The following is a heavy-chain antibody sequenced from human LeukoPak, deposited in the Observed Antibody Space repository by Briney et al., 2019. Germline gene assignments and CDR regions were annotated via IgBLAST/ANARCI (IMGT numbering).Heavy chain of an antibody. J-gene: IGHJ4*02. D-gene: IGHD6-19*01. CDR1: GFTFSTYS. Sequence: GGSLRLSCAASGFTFSTYSMTWVRQAPGKGLEWVSYISSSSSYIYYADSVKGRFTISRDNAKNSLYLQMNSLRAEDTAVYYCGRDRSSVVAGIGYWGQGTLVTVSS. CDR3: GRDRSSVVAGIGY. CDR2: ISSSSSYI. V-gene: IGHV3-21*01.